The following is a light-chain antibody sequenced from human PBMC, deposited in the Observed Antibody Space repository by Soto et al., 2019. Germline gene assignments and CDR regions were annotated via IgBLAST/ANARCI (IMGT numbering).Light chain of an antibody. Sequence: EIVLTRSPATLSLSPGERATLSCRASQSVSSYLAWYQQKPGQAPRLLIYDASNRATGIPARFSGSGSGTDFTLTISSLEPEDFAVYYCQQRSNWVWTFGQGTKVEIK. CDR2: DAS. CDR3: QQRSNWVWT. J-gene: IGKJ1*01. V-gene: IGKV3-11*01. CDR1: QSVSSY.